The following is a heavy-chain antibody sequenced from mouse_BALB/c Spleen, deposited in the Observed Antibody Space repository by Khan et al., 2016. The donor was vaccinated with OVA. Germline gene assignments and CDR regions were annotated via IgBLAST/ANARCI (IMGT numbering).Heavy chain of an antibody. V-gene: IGHV1S136*01. CDR2: IYPFNDDS. J-gene: IGHJ3*01. CDR1: GYTFTSYV. CDR3: ATQHSTYAWFAY. Sequence: IQLVQSGPELLKPGASVKMSCKASGYTFTSYVMHWVKQKPGQGLEWIGYIYPFNDDSKYSEKFKGKATLTSDTSSNTAYMELSSLTTEDSAVYYGATQHSTYAWFAYWGQGTLVTVSA. D-gene: IGHD2-5*01.